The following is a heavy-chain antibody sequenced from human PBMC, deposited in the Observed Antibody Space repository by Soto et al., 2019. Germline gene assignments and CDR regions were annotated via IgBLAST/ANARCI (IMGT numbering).Heavy chain of an antibody. CDR1: GYSFSSYG. Sequence: GASVKVSCKASGYSFSSYGITWVRQAPGQGLEWLGWISPYNDDTKYAQRLQGRVTMTRDTSISTAYMELSRLRSDDTAVYYCARDRVLGVVVGYYLMDVWGQGTTVTVSS. D-gene: IGHD2-15*01. J-gene: IGHJ6*02. V-gene: IGHV1-18*01. CDR2: ISPYNDDT. CDR3: ARDRVLGVVVGYYLMDV.